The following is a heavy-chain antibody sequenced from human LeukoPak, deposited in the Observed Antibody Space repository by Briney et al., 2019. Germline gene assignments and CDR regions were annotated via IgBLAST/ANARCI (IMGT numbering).Heavy chain of an antibody. CDR1: GFSFDDYA. CDR2: ISWDGNKV. CDR3: AKDRPVATTLHHFDH. J-gene: IGHJ4*02. V-gene: IGHV3-9*01. D-gene: IGHD1-26*01. Sequence: GGSLRLSCVVSGFSFDDYAMHWVRQGPGKALEWVSAISWDGNKVAYADSVKGRFTISRDNAENSLYLQMTSLRPEDTAFYYCAKDRPVATTLHHFDHWGLGTLVTVSS.